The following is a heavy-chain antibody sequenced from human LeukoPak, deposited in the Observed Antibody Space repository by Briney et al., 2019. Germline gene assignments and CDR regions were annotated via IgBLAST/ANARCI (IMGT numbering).Heavy chain of an antibody. Sequence: SGGSLRLSCAASGFTVSSNYMSWVRQSPGKGLEWIGEIFHTGRTNSNPSLKSRATLSVDKSKNQFSLKMNSVTAADTAVYYCARHSRFLGPGKLFDYWGQGTLVTVSS. J-gene: IGHJ4*02. CDR3: ARHSRFLGPGKLFDY. V-gene: IGHV4-4*02. CDR1: GFTVSSNY. D-gene: IGHD3-3*01. CDR2: IFHTGRT.